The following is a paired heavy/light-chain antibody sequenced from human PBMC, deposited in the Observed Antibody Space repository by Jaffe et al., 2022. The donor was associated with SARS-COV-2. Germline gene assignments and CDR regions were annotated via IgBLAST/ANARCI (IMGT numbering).Heavy chain of an antibody. J-gene: IGHJ6*03. CDR1: GFTFSSNS. CDR3: ARDREGDYYYYYMDV. Sequence: EVQLVESGGGLVQPGGSLRLSCAASGFTFSSNSMSWVRQAPGKGLELISYITSSSSTISYADSVKGRFTISRDNAKNSLYLQMNSLRAEDTAVYYCARDREGDYYYYYMDVWGKGTTVTVSS. V-gene: IGHV3-48*04. CDR2: ITSSSSTI.
Light chain of an antibody. CDR3: QQRSNWPWT. V-gene: IGKV3-11*01. CDR2: DAS. J-gene: IGKJ1*01. Sequence: EIVLTQSPATLSLSPGERATLSCRASHSVSSYLAWYQQKIGQAPRLLIYDASNRATGIPARFSGSGSGTDFTLTISSLEPEDFAVYYCQQRSNWPWTFGQGTKVEIK. CDR1: HSVSSY.